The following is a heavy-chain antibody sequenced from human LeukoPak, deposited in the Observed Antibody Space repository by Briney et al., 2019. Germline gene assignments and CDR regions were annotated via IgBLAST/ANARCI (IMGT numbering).Heavy chain of an antibody. Sequence: GGSLRLSCAAPGFTFSSYAMSWVRQAPGKGLEWVSAISGSGGSTYYADSVKGRFTISRDNAQNSLYLQMNGLRAEDTAVYYCAKTGGAYGYYGMDVWGQGTTVTVSS. D-gene: IGHD4-17*01. CDR3: AKTGGAYGYYGMDV. CDR2: ISGSGGST. CDR1: GFTFSSYA. V-gene: IGHV3-23*01. J-gene: IGHJ6*02.